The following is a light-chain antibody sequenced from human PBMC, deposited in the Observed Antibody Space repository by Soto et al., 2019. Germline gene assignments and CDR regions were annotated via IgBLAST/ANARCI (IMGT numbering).Light chain of an antibody. CDR1: SSDIGSYKL. CDR2: EAT. J-gene: IGLJ3*02. CDR3: CASAGSGTVV. Sequence: QSALTQPASVSGSPEQSITISCTGTSSDIGSYKLVSWYQQHPGKAPKVMIYEATKRPSGVSNRFSGSKSGNTASLTISGLQAEDESDYSCCASAGSGTVVFGGGTKLTVL. V-gene: IGLV2-23*01.